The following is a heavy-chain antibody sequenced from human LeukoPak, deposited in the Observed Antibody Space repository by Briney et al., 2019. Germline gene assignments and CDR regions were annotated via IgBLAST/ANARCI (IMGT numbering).Heavy chain of an antibody. Sequence: QPGGSLRLSCAASGFTFSSYAISWVRQAPGKGLEWVSAISGSGGSTYYADSVKGRFTISRDNSKNTLYLQVNSLRVEDTAIYYCAKNRAYSTATNWYHSFDFWGQGTLVTVSS. J-gene: IGHJ4*02. CDR1: GFTFSSYA. CDR2: ISGSGGST. D-gene: IGHD1-1*01. V-gene: IGHV3-23*01. CDR3: AKNRAYSTATNWYHSFDF.